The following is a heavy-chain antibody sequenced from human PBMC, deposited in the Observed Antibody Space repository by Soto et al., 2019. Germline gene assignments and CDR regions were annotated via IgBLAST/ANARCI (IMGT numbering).Heavy chain of an antibody. J-gene: IGHJ4*02. CDR2: ISYDGSNK. Sequence: GGSLRLSCAASGFTFSSYAMHWVRQAPGKGLEWVAVISYDGSNKYYADSVKGRFTISRDNSKNTLYLQMNSLRAEDTAVYYCASPIEPTIFGVGFDYWGQGTLVTVSS. V-gene: IGHV3-30-3*01. D-gene: IGHD3-3*01. CDR1: GFTFSSYA. CDR3: ASPIEPTIFGVGFDY.